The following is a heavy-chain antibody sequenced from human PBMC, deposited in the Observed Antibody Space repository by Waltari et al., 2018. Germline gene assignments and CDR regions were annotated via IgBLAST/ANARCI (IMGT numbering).Heavy chain of an antibody. J-gene: IGHJ4*02. Sequence: EVQLVESGGGLVQPGGSLRLSCAASGLTFSNYWMSWVRQAPGKGLEWVANIKQDGSEKDYVDSVKGRFTISRDNAKNSLYLQMNSLRAEDTAVYYCGRDRGYGQSDSWGQGTLVTVSS. V-gene: IGHV3-7*03. CDR3: GRDRGYGQSDS. D-gene: IGHD5-18*01. CDR2: IKQDGSEK. CDR1: GLTFSNYW.